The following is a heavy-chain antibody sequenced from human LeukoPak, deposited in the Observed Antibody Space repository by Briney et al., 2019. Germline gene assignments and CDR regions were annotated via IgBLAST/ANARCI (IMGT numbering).Heavy chain of an antibody. V-gene: IGHV1-8*01. Sequence: ASVKVSCKASGYTFTNRDFNWMRQASGQGLEWMGWMNPNSGATGYAQKFQGRVTMTRDTSISTAYMELSSLTSEDTAVYYCARDGRGAAAADDPLDLWGQGTTVTVSS. CDR3: ARDGRGAAAADDPLDL. CDR2: MNPNSGAT. J-gene: IGHJ3*01. D-gene: IGHD6-13*01. CDR1: GYTFTNRD.